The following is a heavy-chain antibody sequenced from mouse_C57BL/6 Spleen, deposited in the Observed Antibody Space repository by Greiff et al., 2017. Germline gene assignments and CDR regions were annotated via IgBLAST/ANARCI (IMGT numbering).Heavy chain of an antibody. CDR2: IWSGGST. D-gene: IGHD1-3*01. V-gene: IGHV2-2*01. CDR1: GFSLTSYG. Sequence: QVQLQQSGPGLVQPSQSLSISCTASGFSLTSYGVHWVRQSPGKGLEWLGVIWSGGSTDNNAAFISRLSISKDNSKRQVFYRMNSLQADDTAIDYCAGKGSGASGFAYWGQGTLVTVSA. J-gene: IGHJ3*01. CDR3: AGKGSGASGFAY.